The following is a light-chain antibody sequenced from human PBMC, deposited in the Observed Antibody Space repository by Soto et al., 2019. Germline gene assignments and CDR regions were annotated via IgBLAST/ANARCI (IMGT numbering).Light chain of an antibody. V-gene: IGKV1-6*01. CDR1: QGIRND. J-gene: IGKJ4*01. Sequence: IQMTHSPSALSASVGERVTITFRASQGIRNDLGWYQQKPGKAPKLLIYAATTLQSGVPSRFSGSGSGTAFTLTISSLQPEDFATYYCLQDYNYPLTFGGGTKVDIK. CDR3: LQDYNYPLT. CDR2: AAT.